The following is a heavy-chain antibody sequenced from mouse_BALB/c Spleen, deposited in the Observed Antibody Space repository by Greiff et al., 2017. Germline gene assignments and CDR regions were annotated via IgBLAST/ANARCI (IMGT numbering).Heavy chain of an antibody. CDR3: ARAYGSSPAWFAY. Sequence: LVAPSQSLSITCTVSGFSLTSYGVHWVRQPPGKGLEWLGVIWAGGSTNYNSALMSRLSISKDNSKSQVFLKMNSLQTDDTAMYYCARAYGSSPAWFAYWGQGTLVTVSA. CDR1: GFSLTSYG. V-gene: IGHV2-9*02. CDR2: IWAGGST. J-gene: IGHJ3*01. D-gene: IGHD1-1*01.